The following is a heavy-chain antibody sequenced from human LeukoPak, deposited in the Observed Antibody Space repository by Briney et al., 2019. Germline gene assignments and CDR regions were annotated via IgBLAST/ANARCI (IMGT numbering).Heavy chain of an antibody. J-gene: IGHJ6*02. Sequence: GGSLRLSCAASGFTFSSYSMNWVRQAPGKGLEWVSSISSSSSYIYYADSVKGRFTISRDNAKNSLYLQMNSLRSEDTAVYYCAGFTIEAENMDVWGQGTTVTVSS. D-gene: IGHD6-13*01. CDR1: GFTFSSYS. CDR3: AGFTIEAENMDV. V-gene: IGHV3-21*01. CDR2: ISSSSSYI.